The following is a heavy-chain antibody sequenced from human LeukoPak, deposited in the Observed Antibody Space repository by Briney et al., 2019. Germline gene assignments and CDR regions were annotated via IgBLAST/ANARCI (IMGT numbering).Heavy chain of an antibody. V-gene: IGHV4-39*07. CDR3: ARDGYSDAFDI. J-gene: IGHJ3*02. CDR1: GGSISTSSYY. D-gene: IGHD2-15*01. Sequence: SETLSLTCTVSGGSISTSSYYWSWIRQPPGKGLEWIGEINHSGSTNYNPSLKSRVTISVDTSKNQFSLKLSSVTAADTAVYYCARDGYSDAFDIWGQGTMVTVSS. CDR2: INHSGST.